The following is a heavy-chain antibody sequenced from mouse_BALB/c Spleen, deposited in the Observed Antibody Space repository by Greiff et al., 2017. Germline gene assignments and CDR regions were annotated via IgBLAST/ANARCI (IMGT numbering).Heavy chain of an antibody. CDR3: TRDYYGSSSAD. CDR1: GYTFTSYW. V-gene: IGHV1S22*01. CDR2: IYPGSGST. J-gene: IGHJ3*01. Sequence: LQQPGSELVRPGASVKLSCTASGYTFTSYWMHWVKQRHGQGLEWIGNIYPGSGSTNYDEKFKSKGTLTVDTSSSTAYMHLSSLTSEDSAVYYCTRDYYGSSSADWGQGTLVTVSA. D-gene: IGHD1-1*01.